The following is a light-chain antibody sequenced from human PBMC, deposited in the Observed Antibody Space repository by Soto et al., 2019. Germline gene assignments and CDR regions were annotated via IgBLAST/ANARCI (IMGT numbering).Light chain of an antibody. J-gene: IGLJ3*02. V-gene: IGLV2-14*02. CDR2: EDS. Sequence: QSALTQPASVSGSPGQSITISCTGTSSDIGNYNLVSWYQQHPGKAPKLMIHEDSKRPSGVSNRFSGSKSGNTASLTISGLRTEDEADYYCCSYTSSSIRVFGGGTKVTVL. CDR3: CSYTSSSIRV. CDR1: SSDIGNYNL.